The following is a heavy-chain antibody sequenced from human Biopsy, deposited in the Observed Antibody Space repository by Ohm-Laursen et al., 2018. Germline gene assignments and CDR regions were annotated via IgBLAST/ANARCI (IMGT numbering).Heavy chain of an antibody. CDR2: IWFDETNK. J-gene: IGHJ4*02. Sequence: SLRLSCAAPGFTLNKHGMHWVRQAPGKGLEWVAVIWFDETNKHYADSVKGRFTISRDNSKNMLYLQMNTLRDADTAVYYCARDPRDTALGIFDYWGLGTLVTVSS. CDR3: ARDPRDTALGIFDY. V-gene: IGHV3-33*01. CDR1: GFTLNKHG. D-gene: IGHD5-18*01.